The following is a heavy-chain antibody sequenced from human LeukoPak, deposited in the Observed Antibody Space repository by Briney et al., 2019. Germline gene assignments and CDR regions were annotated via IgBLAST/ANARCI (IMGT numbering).Heavy chain of an antibody. D-gene: IGHD3-3*01. J-gene: IGHJ4*02. Sequence: PGRSLRLSCAASGFTFSSYTMHWVRQAPGKGLEWVAFIRYDGSNKYYADSVKGRFTISRDNSKNTLYLQMNSLRAEDTAVYYCAKEPTYYDFWSGYYWGQGTLVTVSS. CDR1: GFTFSSYT. V-gene: IGHV3-30*02. CDR2: IRYDGSNK. CDR3: AKEPTYYDFWSGYY.